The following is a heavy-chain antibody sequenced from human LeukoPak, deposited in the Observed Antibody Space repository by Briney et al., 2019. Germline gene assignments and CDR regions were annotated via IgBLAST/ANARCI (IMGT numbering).Heavy chain of an antibody. D-gene: IGHD3-9*01. CDR3: AKDTDYDILPGYSLECYMDV. CDR2: IRYDGSNK. V-gene: IGHV3-30*02. Sequence: GGSLRLSCAASGFTFSSYGMHWVRQAPGKGLEWVAFIRYDGSNKYYADSVKGRFTISRDNSKNTLYLQMNSLRAEDTAVYYCAKDTDYDILPGYSLECYMDVWGKGTTVTVSS. CDR1: GFTFSSYG. J-gene: IGHJ6*03.